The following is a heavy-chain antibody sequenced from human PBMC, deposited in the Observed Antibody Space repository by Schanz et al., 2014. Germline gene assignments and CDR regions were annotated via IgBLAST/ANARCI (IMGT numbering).Heavy chain of an antibody. Sequence: VQLVESGGGVVQPGRSLRLSCAASGFTFSSYDVFWVRQAPGKGLEWVSTIGTSGGTNYAESVKGRFTISRDNSKNTLYLQMNSLRAEDTAVYYCAKGRFGELSAFNIWGHGTMVTVSS. CDR3: AKGRFGELSAFNI. CDR1: GFTFSSYD. D-gene: IGHD3-10*01. J-gene: IGHJ3*02. V-gene: IGHV3-23*04. CDR2: IGTSGGT.